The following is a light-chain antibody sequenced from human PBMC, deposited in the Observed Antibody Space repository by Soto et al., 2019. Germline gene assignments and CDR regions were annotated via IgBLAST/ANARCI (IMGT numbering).Light chain of an antibody. CDR2: GAS. CDR1: QSVSSN. CDR3: QQCSNWPKT. V-gene: IGKV3-15*01. Sequence: EIVMTQSPATLSVSPGERATLSCRASQSVSSNLAWYQQKPGQAPRLLIHGASTRATGIPARFSGSGSGTEFSLTISSQQSEDFAVYYCQQCSNWPKTFGQGTKVEIK. J-gene: IGKJ1*01.